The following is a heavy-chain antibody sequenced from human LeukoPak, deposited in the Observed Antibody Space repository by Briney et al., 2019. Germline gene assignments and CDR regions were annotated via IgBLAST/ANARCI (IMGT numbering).Heavy chain of an antibody. V-gene: IGHV3-53*01. D-gene: IGHD6-19*01. CDR3: ATLTSGIAVTGTTDY. CDR1: GFTVSTNY. J-gene: IGHJ4*02. CDR2: FYSGGST. Sequence: GGSLRLSRAVSGFTVSTNYMNWVRQAPGKGLEWVSVFYSGGSTYYADSVKGRFTISRDNSKNTLYLQMNSLRAEDTAVYYCATLTSGIAVTGTTDYWGQGTLVTVSS.